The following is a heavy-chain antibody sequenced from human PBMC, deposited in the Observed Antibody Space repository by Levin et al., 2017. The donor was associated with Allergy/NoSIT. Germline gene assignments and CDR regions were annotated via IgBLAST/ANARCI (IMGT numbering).Heavy chain of an antibody. J-gene: IGHJ4*02. V-gene: IGHV3-23*01. CDR1: GFTFSNYA. Sequence: GESLKISCAASGFTFSNYAMSWVRQAPGKGPEWVSAITGSGGRTNYADSVKGRFTIFRDNSKNTLHLQMNSLRAEDTAIYYCAKDSDSDFGDDYFGYWGQGILVTVSS. CDR2: ITGSGGRT. D-gene: IGHD4-17*01. CDR3: AKDSDSDFGDDYFGY.